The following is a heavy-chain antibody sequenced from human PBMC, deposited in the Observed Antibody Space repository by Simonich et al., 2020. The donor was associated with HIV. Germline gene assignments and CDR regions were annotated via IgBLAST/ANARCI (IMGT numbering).Heavy chain of an antibody. CDR2: SYYCGGT. D-gene: IGHD2-2*01. J-gene: IGHJ6*03. CDR1: GGSISSSSYY. Sequence: QLHLQESGPGLVKPSETLSLTCTVSGGSISSSSYYWGWIRQPPGKGLEWIGSSYYCGGTYYNPSLKSRVPISVATSKNQFSLKLSSVTAADTAVYYCAAMPYYYYYMDVWGKGTTVTVSS. CDR3: AAMPYYYYYMDV. V-gene: IGHV4-39*01.